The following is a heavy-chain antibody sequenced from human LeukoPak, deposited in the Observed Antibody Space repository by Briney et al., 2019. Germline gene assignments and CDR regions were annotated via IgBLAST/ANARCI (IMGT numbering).Heavy chain of an antibody. J-gene: IGHJ6*03. CDR2: IYHSGST. CDR1: GGSISSSNW. Sequence: SGTLSLTCAVSGGSISSSNWWSWVRQPPGKGLEWIGEIYHSGSTNYNPSLKSRATISVDKSKNQFSLKLSSVTAADTAVYYCARAKFGYYYDSGSYYYHYMDVWGKGTTVTISS. CDR3: ARAKFGYYYDSGSYYYHYMDV. D-gene: IGHD3-10*01. V-gene: IGHV4-4*02.